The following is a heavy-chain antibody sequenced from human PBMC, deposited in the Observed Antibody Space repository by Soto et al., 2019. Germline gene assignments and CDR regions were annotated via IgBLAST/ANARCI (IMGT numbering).Heavy chain of an antibody. CDR1: GGTFSGYA. CDR3: ARSQITMIVVAIRAFDI. V-gene: IGHV1-69*13. CDR2: IIPIFGTA. D-gene: IGHD3-22*01. J-gene: IGHJ3*02. Sequence: SVKVSCKASGGTFSGYAINWVRQAPGQGLEWMGGIIPIFGTANYAQKFQGRVTITADESTSTAYMELSSLRSEDTAVYYCARSQITMIVVAIRAFDIWGQGTMVTVSS.